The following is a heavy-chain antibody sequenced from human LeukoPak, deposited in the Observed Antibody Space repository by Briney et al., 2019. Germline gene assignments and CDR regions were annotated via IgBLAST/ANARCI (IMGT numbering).Heavy chain of an antibody. CDR2: ISGSGGST. J-gene: IGHJ4*02. Sequence: GGSLRLSCAASGFTFSSYAMSWVRQAPGKGLEWVSAISGSGGSTYYADSVKGRLTISRDNSKNTLYLQMNSLRAEDTAVYYCAKGGGYCSGGSCYSPPYWGQGTLVTVSS. D-gene: IGHD2-15*01. CDR1: GFTFSSYA. V-gene: IGHV3-23*01. CDR3: AKGGGYCSGGSCYSPPY.